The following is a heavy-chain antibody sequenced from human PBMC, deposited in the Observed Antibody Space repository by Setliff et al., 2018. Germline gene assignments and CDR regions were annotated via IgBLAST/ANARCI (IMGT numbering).Heavy chain of an antibody. CDR2: INPNSGGT. J-gene: IGHJ3*01. CDR3: ARLAEQWLVRDAFDV. CDR1: GYIFTDYY. D-gene: IGHD6-19*01. Sequence: ASVKVSCKASGYIFTDYYMHWVRQAPGQELGWMGRINPNSGGTNYAQKFQGRVTMTRDTSISTAYTELSSLRSEDTATYYCARLAEQWLVRDAFDVWGQGTMVTVSS. V-gene: IGHV1-2*06.